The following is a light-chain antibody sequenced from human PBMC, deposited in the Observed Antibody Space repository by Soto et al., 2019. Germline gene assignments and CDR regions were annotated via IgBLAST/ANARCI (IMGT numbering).Light chain of an antibody. J-gene: IGLJ2*01. CDR1: SSDVGGYNY. CDR3: CSYAGTSAL. CDR2: DVS. Sequence: QSALTQPRSVSGSPGQSVTISCTGTSSDVGGYNYVSWYQQYPGKAPKLMIYDVSKRPSGVPDRFSGSKSGNTASLTISGLQAEDEADYYCCSYAGTSALFGGGTKLTVL. V-gene: IGLV2-11*01.